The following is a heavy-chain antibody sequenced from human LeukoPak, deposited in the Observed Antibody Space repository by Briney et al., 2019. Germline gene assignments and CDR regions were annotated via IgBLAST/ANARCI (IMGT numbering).Heavy chain of an antibody. CDR2: INPSGGST. D-gene: IGHD6-19*01. Sequence: GASVKVSCKASGYTFASYYMHWVRQAPGQGLEWMGIINPSGGSTNYAQKFQGRVTMTRDTSTSTAYMELRSLRSDDTAVYYCARDARYSSGWFDAFDIWGQGTMVTVSS. CDR3: ARDARYSSGWFDAFDI. V-gene: IGHV1-46*01. J-gene: IGHJ3*02. CDR1: GYTFASYY.